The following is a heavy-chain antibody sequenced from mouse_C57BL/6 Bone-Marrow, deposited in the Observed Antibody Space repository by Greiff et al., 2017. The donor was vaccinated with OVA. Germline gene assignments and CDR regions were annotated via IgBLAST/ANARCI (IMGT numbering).Heavy chain of an antibody. CDR2: IDPENGDT. CDR3: AYYGYERGYLDV. CDR1: GFNIKDDY. Sequence: EVQLRQSGAELVRPGASVKLSCTASGFNIKDDYMHWVKQRPEQGLEWIGWIDPENGDTEYASKFQGKATITADTSSNTAYLQLSSLTSEDTAVYYCAYYGYERGYLDVWGTGTTVTVSS. V-gene: IGHV14-4*01. J-gene: IGHJ1*03. D-gene: IGHD2-9*01.